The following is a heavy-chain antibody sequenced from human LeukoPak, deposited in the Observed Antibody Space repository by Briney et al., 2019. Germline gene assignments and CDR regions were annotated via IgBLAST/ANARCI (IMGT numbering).Heavy chain of an antibody. CDR2: IKQDGSEK. V-gene: IGHV3-7*01. CDR1: GFTVSSNY. CDR3: ATPGSYSSGWYYFDY. J-gene: IGHJ4*02. D-gene: IGHD6-19*01. Sequence: GGSLRLSCAASGFTVSSNYMSWVRQAPGKGLEWVANIKQDGSEKYYVDSVKGRFTISRDNAKNSLYLQMNSLRAEDTAVYYCATPGSYSSGWYYFDYWGQGTLVTVSS.